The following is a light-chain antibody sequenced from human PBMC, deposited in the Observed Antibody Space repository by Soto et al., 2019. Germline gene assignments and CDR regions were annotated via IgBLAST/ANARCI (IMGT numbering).Light chain of an antibody. CDR3: QSYDSSLSGSV. J-gene: IGLJ2*01. CDR1: SSNIGAGYD. V-gene: IGLV1-40*01. CDR2: DNN. Sequence: QAVVTQPPSMSGAPGQRVTISCTGSSSNIGAGYDVHWYQQLPGTAPKLLIFDNNNRPSGVPDRFSGSKSGTSASLAITGLQAEDEADYYCQSYDSSLSGSVFGGGTKLTVL.